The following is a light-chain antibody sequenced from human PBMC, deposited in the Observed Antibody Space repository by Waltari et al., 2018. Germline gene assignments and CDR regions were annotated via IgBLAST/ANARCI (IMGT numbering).Light chain of an antibody. Sequence: QSALTQPASVSGSPGQSITISCTGTSSGVGTYNLVSWYQQPPGKAPILMIYEVSKRPSGVSNRFPGSKSGNTASLTISGLQAEDEADYYCCSYAGAVFGGGTKLTIL. J-gene: IGLJ3*02. CDR1: SSGVGTYNL. CDR2: EVS. CDR3: CSYAGAV. V-gene: IGLV2-23*02.